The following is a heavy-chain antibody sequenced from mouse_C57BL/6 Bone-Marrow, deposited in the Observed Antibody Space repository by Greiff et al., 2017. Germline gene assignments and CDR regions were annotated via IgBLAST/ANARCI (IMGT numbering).Heavy chain of an antibody. J-gene: IGHJ3*01. CDR2: IDPSDSYT. CDR3: ERGDYDWFAY. D-gene: IGHD2-4*01. CDR1: GYTFTSYW. V-gene: IGHV1-59*01. Sequence: VQLQQPGAELVRPGTSVKLSCKASGYTFTSYWMHWVKQRPGQGLEWIGVIDPSDSYTNYNQKFKGKATLTVDTSSSTDYMQLSSLTSEDSAVYDCERGDYDWFAYWGQGTLVTVSA.